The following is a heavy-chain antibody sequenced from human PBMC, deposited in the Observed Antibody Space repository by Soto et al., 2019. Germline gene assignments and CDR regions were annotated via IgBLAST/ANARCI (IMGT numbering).Heavy chain of an antibody. V-gene: IGHV4-59*01. J-gene: IGHJ4*02. CDR3: ARTYGGYYDY. Sequence: SETLSLTCTVSGDSISSYYWSWIRQPPGKGLEWIGYIYYSGSTNYNPSLKSRVTISVDTSKNQFSLKLRSVTAADTAVYYCARTYGGYYDYWGQGTLVTVSS. CDR1: GDSISSYY. CDR2: IYYSGST. D-gene: IGHD2-8*01.